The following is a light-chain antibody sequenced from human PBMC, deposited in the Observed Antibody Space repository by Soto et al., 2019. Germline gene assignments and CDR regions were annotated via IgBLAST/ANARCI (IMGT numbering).Light chain of an antibody. V-gene: IGLV2-14*01. CDR1: NNDIGAYNY. J-gene: IGLJ2*01. Sequence: QSVLTQPASVSGSPGQAITISCTGTNNDIGAYNYVSWYQQHPGKAPKLMIADVSNRPSGVSDRFSGSKSGNTASLTISGLQVEDEADYYCCSYTGSSTLLFGGGTKVTVL. CDR2: DVS. CDR3: CSYTGSSTLL.